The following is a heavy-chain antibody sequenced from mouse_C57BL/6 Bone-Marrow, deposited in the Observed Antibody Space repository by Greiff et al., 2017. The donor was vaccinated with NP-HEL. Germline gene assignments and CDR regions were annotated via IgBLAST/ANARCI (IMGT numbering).Heavy chain of an antibody. V-gene: IGHV14-4*01. CDR3: TRYDGYDY. D-gene: IGHD2-3*01. J-gene: IGHJ2*01. CDR1: GFNIKDDY. Sequence: EVQLQQSGAELVRPGASVKLSCTASGFNIKDDYMHWVKQRPEQGLEWIGWIDPENGDTEYASKFQGKATITADTSSNTAYLQLSSLTSEDTAVYYCTRYDGYDYWGQGTTLTVSS. CDR2: IDPENGDT.